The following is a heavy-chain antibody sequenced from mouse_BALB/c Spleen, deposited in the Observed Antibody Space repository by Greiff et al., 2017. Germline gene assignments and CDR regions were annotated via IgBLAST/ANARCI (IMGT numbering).Heavy chain of an antibody. CDR2: ISSDGSYT. CDR1: GFTFSSYA. D-gene: IGHD2-10*02. V-gene: IGHV5-9-3*01. J-gene: IGHJ3*01. CDR3: ARDGASAVWGLAY. Sequence: EVQLVESGGGLVKPGGSLKLSCAASGFTFSSYAMSWVRQTPEKRLEWVATISSDGSYTYYPDSVKGKFTISRDNAKNTLYLQMSSLRSEDTAMYYCARDGASAVWGLAYWGQGTLVTVSA.